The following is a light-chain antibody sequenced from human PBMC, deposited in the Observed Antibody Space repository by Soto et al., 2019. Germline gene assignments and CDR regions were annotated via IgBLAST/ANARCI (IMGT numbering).Light chain of an antibody. V-gene: IGKV3-15*01. J-gene: IGKJ2*01. Sequence: EVVMTQSPATLSVSLGDRATLSCRASQSVSSYLVWYQQKPGQAPRLLIYGASTRATGIPARFSGSGSGTDFTLTISSLQSEDFAVYYCQQYGSSPYTFGQGTKLEIK. CDR1: QSVSSY. CDR3: QQYGSSPYT. CDR2: GAS.